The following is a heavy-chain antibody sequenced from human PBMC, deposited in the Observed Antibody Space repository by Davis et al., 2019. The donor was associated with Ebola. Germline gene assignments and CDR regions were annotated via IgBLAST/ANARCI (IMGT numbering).Heavy chain of an antibody. CDR3: ARRPTVTTGAHFDY. V-gene: IGHV3-69-1*01. J-gene: IGHJ4*02. CDR2: ISSSSYI. D-gene: IGHD4-17*01. CDR1: GFTFSNAW. Sequence: GSLRLSCVASGFTFSNAWMNWVRQAPGKGLEWVSSISSSSYIYYADSVKGRFTISRDNAKNSLYLQMNSLRAEDTAVCYCARRPTVTTGAHFDYWGQGTLVTVSS.